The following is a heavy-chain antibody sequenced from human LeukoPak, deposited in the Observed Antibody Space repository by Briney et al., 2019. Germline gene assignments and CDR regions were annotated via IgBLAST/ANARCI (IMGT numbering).Heavy chain of an antibody. CDR3: ARGTTTRYFDY. D-gene: IGHD1-26*01. CDR2: ISDSGGST. J-gene: IGHJ4*02. V-gene: IGHV3-23*01. Sequence: GGSLRPSCEASGFIFVAYAMNWVRQAPGKGLQWVSVISDSGGSTDYADSVKGRFTISIDNSKKTLYLQLDSLRVDDTAVYYCARGTTTRYFDYWGQGTLVTVSS. CDR1: GFIFVAYA.